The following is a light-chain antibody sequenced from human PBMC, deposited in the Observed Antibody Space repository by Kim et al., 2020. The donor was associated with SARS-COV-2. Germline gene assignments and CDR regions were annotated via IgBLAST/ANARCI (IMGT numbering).Light chain of an antibody. V-gene: IGLV3-21*04. CDR1: NIGSKV. J-gene: IGLJ3*02. CDR2: YDS. Sequence: APGKTDRITCGGNNIGSKVVPWYPKKPGQDPVLVIYYDSDRPPGIPERFPGSNSGNAANLTISRVEAGDEADYYCQVWDSSSDHWVFGGGTKLTVL. CDR3: QVWDSSSDHWV.